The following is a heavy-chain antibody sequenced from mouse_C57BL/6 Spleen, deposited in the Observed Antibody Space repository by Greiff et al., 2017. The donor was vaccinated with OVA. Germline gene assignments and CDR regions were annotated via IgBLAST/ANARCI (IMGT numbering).Heavy chain of an antibody. V-gene: IGHV1-55*01. CDR2: IYPGSGST. CDR1: GYTFTSYW. D-gene: IGHD2-4*01. Sequence: QVQLQQPGAELVKPGASVKMSCKASGYTFTSYWITWVKQRPGQGLEWIGDIYPGSGSTNYNEKFKSKATLTVDTSSSTAYMQLSSLTSEDSAVYYCARRDDYDEGVFDYWGQGTTLTVSS. J-gene: IGHJ2*01. CDR3: ARRDDYDEGVFDY.